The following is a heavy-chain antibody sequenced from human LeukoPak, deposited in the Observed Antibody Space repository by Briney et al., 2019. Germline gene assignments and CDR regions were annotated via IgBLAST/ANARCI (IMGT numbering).Heavy chain of an antibody. CDR3: ARHVDTAYYFDY. V-gene: IGHV1-18*01. CDR2: ISAYNGNT. J-gene: IGHJ4*02. D-gene: IGHD5-18*01. Sequence: ASVKVSCKASGYTFTSYGISWVRQAPGQGFEWMGWISAYNGNTNYAQKLQGRVTMTTDTSTSTAYMELRSLRSDDTAVYYCARHVDTAYYFDYWGQGTLVTVSS. CDR1: GYTFTSYG.